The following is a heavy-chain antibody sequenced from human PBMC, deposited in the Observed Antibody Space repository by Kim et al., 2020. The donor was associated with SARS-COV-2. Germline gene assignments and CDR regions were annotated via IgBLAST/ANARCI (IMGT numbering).Heavy chain of an antibody. Sequence: SVKVSCKASGGTFSSYTISWVRQAPGQGLEWMGRIIPILGIANYAQKFQGRVTITADKSTSTAYMELSSLRSEDTAVYYCARAPGITMVRGVITIDYWGQGTLVTVSS. CDR1: GGTFSSYT. CDR3: ARAPGITMVRGVITIDY. CDR2: IIPILGIA. V-gene: IGHV1-69*02. D-gene: IGHD3-10*01. J-gene: IGHJ4*02.